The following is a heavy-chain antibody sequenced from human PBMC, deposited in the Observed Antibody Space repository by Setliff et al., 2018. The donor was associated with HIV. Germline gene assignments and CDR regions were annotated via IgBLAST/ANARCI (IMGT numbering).Heavy chain of an antibody. D-gene: IGHD1-1*01. V-gene: IGHV3-74*01. CDR2: INNDGGT. CDR3: ARVGLVQLERRGLNYFDY. J-gene: IGHJ4*02. Sequence: GGSLRLSCAASGFTFSTFSMSWVRQAPGKGLVWVSRINNDGGTSYADSVKGRFTIFRDNAQNTLYLQMNSLRAEDTAVYYCARVGLVQLERRGLNYFDYWGQGTLVTVSS. CDR1: GFTFSTFS.